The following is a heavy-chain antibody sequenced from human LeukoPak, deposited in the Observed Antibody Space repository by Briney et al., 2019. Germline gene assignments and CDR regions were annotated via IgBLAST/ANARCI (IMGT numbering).Heavy chain of an antibody. CDR2: MKGDASEI. Sequence: GGSLRLSCAASGFTFSSYWMSWVRQTPGKGLEWVANMKGDASEIQYVDFVKGRFTISRDNAKNSLYLQMNSLRAEDTAVYYCARELPPTYYYDSSGSSFQHWGQGTLVTVSS. CDR1: GFTFSSYW. J-gene: IGHJ1*01. V-gene: IGHV3-7*01. CDR3: ARELPPTYYYDSSGSSFQH. D-gene: IGHD3-22*01.